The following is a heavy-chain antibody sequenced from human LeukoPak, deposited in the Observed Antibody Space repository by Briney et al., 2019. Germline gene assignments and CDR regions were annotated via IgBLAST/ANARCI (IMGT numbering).Heavy chain of an antibody. CDR1: GGSISSYY. J-gene: IGHJ4*02. CDR2: IYYSGST. V-gene: IGHV4-59*01. D-gene: IGHD3-22*01. CDR3: ARAVVLYYFDY. Sequence: SETLSLTCTVSGGSISSYYWNWIRQPPGKGLEWIGYIYYSGSTNYNPSLKSRVTISVDTSKNQFSLKLTSVTAADTAVYYCARAVVLYYFDYWGQGTLVTVSS.